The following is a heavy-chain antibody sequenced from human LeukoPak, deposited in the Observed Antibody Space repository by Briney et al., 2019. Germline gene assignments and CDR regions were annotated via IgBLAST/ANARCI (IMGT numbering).Heavy chain of an antibody. V-gene: IGHV4-30-4*01. CDR1: GGSISSGDYY. CDR3: ARTDWFGDRGFDY. J-gene: IGHJ4*02. Sequence: SETLSLTCTVSGGSISSGDYYWSWIRQPPGKGLEWIGYIYYSGSTYYNPSLKSRVTISVDTSKNQFSLKLGSVTAADTAVYYCARTDWFGDRGFDYWGQGTLVAVSS. CDR2: IYYSGST. D-gene: IGHD3-10*01.